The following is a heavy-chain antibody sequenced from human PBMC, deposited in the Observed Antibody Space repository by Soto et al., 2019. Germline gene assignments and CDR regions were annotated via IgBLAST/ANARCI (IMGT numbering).Heavy chain of an antibody. Sequence: PSETLSLTCTVSGGSISSYYWSWIRQPPGKGLEWIGYIYYSGSTNYNPSLKSRVTISVDTSKNQFSLKLSSVTAADTAVYYCARGSTETTVWVSSRWFDPGGKGTLDPVSS. CDR1: GGSISSYY. CDR3: ARGSTETTVWVSSRWFDP. CDR2: IYYSGST. J-gene: IGHJ5*02. V-gene: IGHV4-59*01. D-gene: IGHD4-17*01.